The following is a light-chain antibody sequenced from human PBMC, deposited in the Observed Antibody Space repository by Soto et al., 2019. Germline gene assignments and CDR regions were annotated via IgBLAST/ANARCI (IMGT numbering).Light chain of an antibody. CDR1: SSDVGKYNY. Sequence: QSALTQPASVSGSPGQSITISCTGTSSDVGKYNYVSWYQQHPAKAPKLMIFEVSNRPSGVSNRFSGSKSGNTASLTISGLQAEDEAGYYCSSYTGSSTNTVVFGGGTKLTVL. CDR2: EVS. V-gene: IGLV2-14*01. CDR3: SSYTGSSTNTVV. J-gene: IGLJ2*01.